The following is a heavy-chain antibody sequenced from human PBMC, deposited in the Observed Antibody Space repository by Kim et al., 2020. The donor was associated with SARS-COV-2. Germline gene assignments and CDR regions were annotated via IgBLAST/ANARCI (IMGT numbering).Heavy chain of an antibody. D-gene: IGHD3-10*01. CDR3: AKLITMVRGGGTGYFDY. CDR1: GFTFSSYA. CDR2: ISGSGGST. J-gene: IGHJ4*02. Sequence: GGSLRLSCAASGFTFSSYAMSWVRQAPGKGLEWVSAISGSGGSTYYADSVKGRFTISRDNSKNTLYLQMNSLRAEDTAVYYCAKLITMVRGGGTGYFDYWGQGTLVTVSS. V-gene: IGHV3-23*01.